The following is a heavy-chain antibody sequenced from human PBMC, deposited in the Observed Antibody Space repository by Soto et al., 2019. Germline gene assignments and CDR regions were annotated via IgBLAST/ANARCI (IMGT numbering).Heavy chain of an antibody. CDR1: GYTFTNYY. CDR2: INPNTGGT. D-gene: IGHD3-10*01. V-gene: IGHV1-2*04. CDR3: ATGEYKFYYHDTPCYPLEF. Sequence: ASVKVSCKASGYTFTNYYIHWVRQAPGQGLEWMGWINPNTGGTNYAQKFQDWVTMTRDTPISTAYIELSRLRSDDTAVFYCATGEYKFYYHDTPCYPLEFWGPGTQVTVSS. J-gene: IGHJ4*02.